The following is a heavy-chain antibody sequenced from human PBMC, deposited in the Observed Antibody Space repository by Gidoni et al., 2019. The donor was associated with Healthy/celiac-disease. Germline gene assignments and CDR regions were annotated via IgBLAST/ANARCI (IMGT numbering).Heavy chain of an antibody. CDR1: GFTFSSYG. D-gene: IGHD1-7*01. Sequence: QVQLVESGGGVVQPGRSLRLSCAESGFTFSSYGMHGVRQAPGKGLEWVAVIWYDGSNKYYADSVKGRFTISRDNSKNTLYLQMNSLRAEDTAVYYCARGRWNYTFDPWGQGTLVTVSS. J-gene: IGHJ5*02. CDR2: IWYDGSNK. CDR3: ARGRWNYTFDP. V-gene: IGHV3-33*01.